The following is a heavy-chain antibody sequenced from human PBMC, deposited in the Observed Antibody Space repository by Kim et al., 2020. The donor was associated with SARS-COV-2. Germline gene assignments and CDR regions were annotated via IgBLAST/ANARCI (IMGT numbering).Heavy chain of an antibody. CDR2: ISSNSSYI. V-gene: IGHV3-21*01. CDR3: ARWGLANIRGMDG. J-gene: IGHJ6*02. Sequence: GGSLRLSCAGSGFTFSSYSINWVRQAPGKGLEWVSSISSNSSYIYYADSLKGRFTISRDNAKNSLYLQMNSLRVEDTAVDYCARWGLANIRGMDGWGQGT. CDR1: GFTFSSYS. D-gene: IGHD2-21*01.